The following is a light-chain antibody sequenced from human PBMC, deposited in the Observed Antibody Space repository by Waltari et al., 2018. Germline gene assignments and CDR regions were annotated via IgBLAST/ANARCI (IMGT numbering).Light chain of an antibody. V-gene: IGKV3-20*01. CDR3: QNHERLPAT. CDR1: QSISRY. J-gene: IGKJ1*01. CDR2: GAS. Sequence: EVVLTQSPGTLSLSPGERATLFCRASQSISRYLVWYQQRPGQAPRLLIYGASIRAAGIPDRFSGSGSGTDFTLSISRLGPEDFAVYYCQNHERLPATFGQGTRVEIK.